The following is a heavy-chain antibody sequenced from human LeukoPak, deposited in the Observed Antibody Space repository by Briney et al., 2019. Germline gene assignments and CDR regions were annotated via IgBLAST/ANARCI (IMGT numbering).Heavy chain of an antibody. D-gene: IGHD6-13*01. J-gene: IGHJ3*02. CDR3: AKAEQQLGWGAFDI. CDR1: GFTFSNYA. V-gene: IGHV3-23*01. Sequence: PGGSLRLSCATSGFTFSNYAMSWVRQAPGKGLEWVSAISTTGIATYYADSVKGRFTISRDKSKNTLYLQMNSLRAEDTAVYYCAKAEQQLGWGAFDIWGQGTMVTVSS. CDR2: ISTTGIAT.